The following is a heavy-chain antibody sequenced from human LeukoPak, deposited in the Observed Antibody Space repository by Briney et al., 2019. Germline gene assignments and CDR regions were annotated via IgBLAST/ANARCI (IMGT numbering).Heavy chain of an antibody. J-gene: IGHJ4*02. CDR3: ARGTNGYTYGFDY. Sequence: PGGSLRLSCVASGFTVSANYMSWIRQAPGKGVEWVSFLFSGGTTYYADSVKARFTMSRDSSRNTLFLQMNSLRAEDTAVYYCARGTNGYTYGFDYWGQGTLVTVSS. CDR1: GFTVSANY. CDR2: LFSGGTT. V-gene: IGHV3-66*01. D-gene: IGHD5-18*01.